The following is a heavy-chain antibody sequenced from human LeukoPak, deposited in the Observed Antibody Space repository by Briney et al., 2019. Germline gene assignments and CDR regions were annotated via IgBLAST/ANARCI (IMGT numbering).Heavy chain of an antibody. CDR3: ARENVGIVVVPAAIPYYYYYYMDV. D-gene: IGHD2-2*03. J-gene: IGHJ6*03. Sequence: PGGSLRLSCAASGFTFSSYSMSWVRQAPGKGLEWVSSISSSSSFIYYADSVKGRFTISRDNAKNSLYLQMNSLRAEDTAVYYCARENVGIVVVPAAIPYYYYYYMDVWGKGTTVTVSS. V-gene: IGHV3-21*01. CDR1: GFTFSSYS. CDR2: ISSSSSFI.